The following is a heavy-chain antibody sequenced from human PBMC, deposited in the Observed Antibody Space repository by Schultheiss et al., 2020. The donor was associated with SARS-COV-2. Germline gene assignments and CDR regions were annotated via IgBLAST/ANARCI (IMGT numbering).Heavy chain of an antibody. CDR3: AKDLVGATWNWFDP. J-gene: IGHJ5*02. V-gene: IGHV3-30*04. CDR2: ISYDGSNK. D-gene: IGHD1-26*01. CDR1: GFTFSSYA. Sequence: SLKISCAASGFTFSSYAMHWVRQAPGKGLEWVAVISYDGSNKYYADSVKGRFTISRDKSKNTLYLQMNSLRAEDTAVYYCAKDLVGATWNWFDPWGQGTLVTVSS.